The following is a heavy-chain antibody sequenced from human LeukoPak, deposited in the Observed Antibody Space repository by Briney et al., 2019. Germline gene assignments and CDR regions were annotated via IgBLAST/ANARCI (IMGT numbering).Heavy chain of an antibody. D-gene: IGHD6-13*01. J-gene: IGHJ6*03. V-gene: IGHV3-21*06. Sequence: PGGSLRLSCAASGFTFSYYSVTWVRQAPGKGLEWVSSISSDNTYIYYADSVRGRFTISRDNAKNLFYLQMNSLRAEDTAVYYCARLDRADYSTSPIPYYNYFMGAWDKGTTVTVSS. CDR1: GFTFSYYS. CDR3: ARLDRADYSTSPIPYYNYFMGA. CDR2: ISSDNTYI.